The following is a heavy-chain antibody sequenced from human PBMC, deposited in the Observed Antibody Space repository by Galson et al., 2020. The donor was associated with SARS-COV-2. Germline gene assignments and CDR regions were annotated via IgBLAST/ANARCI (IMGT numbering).Heavy chain of an antibody. CDR1: GISLSTSGVG. CDR3: AHRRGGYEVGWFDP. V-gene: IGHV2-5*02. D-gene: IGHD5-12*01. Sequence: KMSGPTLVKPTQTLTLTCTFSGISLSTSGVGVGWIRQPPGKALERLAPIYWDDDKRYTPSLKSRLTITKDTSKNQVVLTMTNMDPVDTATYYCAHRRGGYEVGWFDPWGQGTLVTVSS. J-gene: IGHJ5*02. CDR2: IYWDDDK.